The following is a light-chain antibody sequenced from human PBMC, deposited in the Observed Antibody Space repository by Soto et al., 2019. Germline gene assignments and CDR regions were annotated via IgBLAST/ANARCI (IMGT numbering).Light chain of an antibody. V-gene: IGLV2-14*01. Sequence: QSALTQPASVSGSPGQSITISCTGTSSDVGAYNSVSWYQQHPGKAPKLMISEVSNRPSGVSNRFSGSKSGKTASLTISGLQAEDEADYYCSSYTTSTTVVFGGGTKLTVL. CDR1: SSDVGAYNS. CDR3: SSYTTSTTVV. J-gene: IGLJ2*01. CDR2: EVS.